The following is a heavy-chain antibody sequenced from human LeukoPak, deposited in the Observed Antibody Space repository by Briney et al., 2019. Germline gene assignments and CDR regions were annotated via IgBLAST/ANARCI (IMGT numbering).Heavy chain of an antibody. J-gene: IGHJ4*02. D-gene: IGHD1-26*01. V-gene: IGHV4-39*07. CDR2: VYYGGTT. CDR1: GGSISSSIYY. CDR3: ARVERYSGSFDT. Sequence: SETLSLTCTVSGGSISSSIYYWGWIRQPPGKGLEWIGSVYYGGTTYYSPSLKSRVTISIDTSNNQFSLSLSSVTAADTAVFFCARVERYSGSFDTWGQGSLVTVS.